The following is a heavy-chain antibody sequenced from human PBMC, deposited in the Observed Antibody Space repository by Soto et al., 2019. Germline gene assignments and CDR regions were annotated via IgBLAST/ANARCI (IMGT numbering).Heavy chain of an antibody. J-gene: IGHJ5*02. CDR1: SYSISSGFF. V-gene: IGHV4-38-2*02. CDR2: IYHTGDT. D-gene: IGHD2-8*01. Sequence: SETLSLTCVVSSYSISSGFFWAWIRQPPGKGLEWVGSIYHTGDTHYNPSLRSQVSLSVDTSKNHFSLRLTYLTAADTAVYFCARDTNSLDLWGQGILVTVSS. CDR3: ARDTNSLDL.